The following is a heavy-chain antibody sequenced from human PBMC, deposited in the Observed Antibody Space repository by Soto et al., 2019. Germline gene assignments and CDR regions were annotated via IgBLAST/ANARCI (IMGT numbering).Heavy chain of an antibody. CDR3: ARVDLTSMDV. J-gene: IGHJ6*02. Sequence: PSETLSLTCTVSGGSVSSGRYYWSWIRQPPGKGLEWIGYIYYSGSTNYNPSLKSRVTISVDTSKNQFSLKLSSVTAADTAVYYCARVDLTSMDVWGQGTTVTVSS. CDR2: IYYSGST. V-gene: IGHV4-61*01. CDR1: GGSVSSGRYY.